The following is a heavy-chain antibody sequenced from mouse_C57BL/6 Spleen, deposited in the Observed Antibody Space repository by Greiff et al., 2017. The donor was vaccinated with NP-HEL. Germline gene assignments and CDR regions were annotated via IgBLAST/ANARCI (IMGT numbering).Heavy chain of an antibody. D-gene: IGHD2-4*01. CDR2: IYPSDSET. CDR3: ARGDYDRFAY. V-gene: IGHV1-61*01. Sequence: VQLQQPGAELVRPGSSVKLSCKASGYTFTSYWMDWVQQRPGQGLEWIGNIYPSDSETHYNQKFKDKATLTVDKSSSTAYMQLSSLTSEDSAVYYCARGDYDRFAYWGQGTLVTVSA. CDR1: GYTFTSYW. J-gene: IGHJ3*01.